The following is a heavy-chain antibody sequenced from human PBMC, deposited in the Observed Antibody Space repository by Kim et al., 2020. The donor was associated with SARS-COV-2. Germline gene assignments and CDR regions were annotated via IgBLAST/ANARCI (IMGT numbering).Heavy chain of an antibody. CDR3: SRRAYSSGWWYFDY. CDR1: GFTFSSYW. Sequence: GGSLRLSCAASGFTFSSYWMHWVRQAPGKGLVWVSRINSDGSTISYADSVKGRFTISRDNAKNTLYLQMNSLRAEYTAVYYCSRRAYSSGWWYFDYWGQGTLVTVSS. CDR2: INSDGSTI. V-gene: IGHV3-74*01. J-gene: IGHJ4*02. D-gene: IGHD6-19*01.